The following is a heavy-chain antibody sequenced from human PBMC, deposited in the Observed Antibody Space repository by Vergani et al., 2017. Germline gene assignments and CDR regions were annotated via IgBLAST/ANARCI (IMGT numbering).Heavy chain of an antibody. CDR1: EYSFGNYW. Sequence: EVELVQSGPEMRKPGESLKISCKGSEYSFGNYWIGWVRQMPGKGLEWMGIIYPADSDTRYSPSFPGQVTISADKSISTAFLQWDSLKASDTALYYCARHTTYTDSWGQGTRVTVSS. V-gene: IGHV5-51*01. D-gene: IGHD1-1*01. CDR2: IYPADSDT. J-gene: IGHJ4*02. CDR3: ARHTTYTDS.